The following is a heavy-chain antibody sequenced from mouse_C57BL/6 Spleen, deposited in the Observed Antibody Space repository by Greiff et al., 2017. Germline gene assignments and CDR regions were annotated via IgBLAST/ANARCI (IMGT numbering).Heavy chain of an antibody. Sequence: VQLQQSGPELVKPGASVKISCKASGYAFSSSWMNWVKQRPGKGLEWIGRIYPGDGDTNYNGKFKGKATLTADKSSSTAYMQLSSLTSEDSAVYFCARSGGKTGTPYYAMDCWGQGTSVTVSS. D-gene: IGHD4-1*01. CDR1: GYAFSSSW. V-gene: IGHV1-82*01. CDR3: ARSGGKTGTPYYAMDC. CDR2: IYPGDGDT. J-gene: IGHJ4*01.